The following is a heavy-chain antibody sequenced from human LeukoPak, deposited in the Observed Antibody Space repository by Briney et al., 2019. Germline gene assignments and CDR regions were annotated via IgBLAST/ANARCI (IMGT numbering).Heavy chain of an antibody. J-gene: IGHJ3*02. CDR2: ISSSISSGSTI. D-gene: IGHD2-15*01. CDR1: GFTFSSHA. V-gene: IGHV3-48*04. Sequence: GGSLRLSCAASGFTFSSHAMNWVRQAPGKGLEWVSYISSSISSGSTIYYVDSVKGRFTISRDNAKDSFYLQMHRLRAEDTAVYYCARDSASVGHNDAFDIWGQGTMVTVSS. CDR3: ARDSASVGHNDAFDI.